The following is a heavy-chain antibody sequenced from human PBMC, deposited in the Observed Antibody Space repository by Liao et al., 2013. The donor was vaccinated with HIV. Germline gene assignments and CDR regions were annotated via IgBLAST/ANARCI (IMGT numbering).Heavy chain of an antibody. Sequence: QVQLQESGPGLMKPSETLSLTCTVSGGSISSYYWSWIRQPPGKGLEWIGYIYYSGSTKYNPSLKSRVTISVDTSKNQFSLKLSSVTAADTAVYHCARDGTGGLDYWGQGTLVTVSS. CDR3: ARDGTGGLDY. D-gene: IGHD3/OR15-3a*01. V-gene: IGHV4-59*01. CDR2: IYYSGST. CDR1: GGSISSYY. J-gene: IGHJ4*02.